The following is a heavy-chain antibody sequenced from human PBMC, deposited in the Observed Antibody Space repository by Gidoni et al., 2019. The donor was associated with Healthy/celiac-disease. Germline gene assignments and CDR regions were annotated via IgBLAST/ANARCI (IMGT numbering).Heavy chain of an antibody. V-gene: IGHV1-46*01. J-gene: IGHJ6*02. D-gene: IGHD6-13*01. Sequence: QVQLVQSGAEVKKPGASVKVSCQESGYTFTSYYMHWVRGAPGQGLEWMGISNPSGGSTSYAQKFQGRVTMTRDTSTSTVYMERSSLRSEDTPVYYCARDPSLYSSSPTLDGMDVWGQGTTVTASS. CDR2: SNPSGGST. CDR3: ARDPSLYSSSPTLDGMDV. CDR1: GYTFTSYY.